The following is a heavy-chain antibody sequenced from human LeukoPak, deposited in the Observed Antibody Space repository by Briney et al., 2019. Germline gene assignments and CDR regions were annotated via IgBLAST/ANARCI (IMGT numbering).Heavy chain of an antibody. CDR2: MYDSVTT. CDR1: GGSFSGYY. CDR3: ARGHIVVND. J-gene: IGHJ4*02. V-gene: IGHV4-59*01. Sequence: SETLSLTCAVYGGSFSGYYWSWIRQSPGRGLEWIGYMYDSVTTNYSPSLKSRVAISRDTSKNQVFLRLSFVTAADTAVYYCARGHIVVNDWGQGTLVTVSS. D-gene: IGHD2-21*01.